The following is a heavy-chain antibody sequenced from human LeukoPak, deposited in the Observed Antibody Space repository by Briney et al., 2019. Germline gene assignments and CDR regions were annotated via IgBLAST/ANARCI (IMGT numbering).Heavy chain of an antibody. Sequence: GGSLRLSCAASGFTFASYGMSWVRQAPGKGLEWVSAVSGSGGVTFYADSVKGRFTISRDNSKNTLYLQMNSLRAEDTAVYYCAKDRGYCTNGVCYGASEYDYWGQGTLVTVSS. CDR1: GFTFASYG. CDR3: AKDRGYCTNGVCYGASEYDY. J-gene: IGHJ4*02. D-gene: IGHD2-8*01. V-gene: IGHV3-23*01. CDR2: VSGSGGVT.